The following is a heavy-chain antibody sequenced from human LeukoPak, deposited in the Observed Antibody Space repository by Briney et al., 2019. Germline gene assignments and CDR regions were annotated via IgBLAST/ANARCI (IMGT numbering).Heavy chain of an antibody. CDR1: GFTVSSNY. V-gene: IGHV3-53*01. CDR3: ARDGGPDAPHYYYGMDV. J-gene: IGHJ6*02. D-gene: IGHD3-16*01. Sequence: GGSLRLSCAASGFTVSSNYMSWVRQTPGKGLEWVSIIYSAGSTKYADSVKGRFTISRDNSKNTLYLQMNSLRAEDTAVYYCARDGGPDAPHYYYGMDVWGQGTTVTVSS. CDR2: IYSAGST.